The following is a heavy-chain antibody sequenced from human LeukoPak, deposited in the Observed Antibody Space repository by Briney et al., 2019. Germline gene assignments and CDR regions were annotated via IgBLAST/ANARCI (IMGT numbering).Heavy chain of an antibody. J-gene: IGHJ4*02. D-gene: IGHD5-12*01. CDR3: AKGRSGIVATISDY. CDR1: GFTFSSYG. V-gene: IGHV3-30*18. CDR2: ISYDGSNK. Sequence: GRSLRLSCAASGFTFSSYGMHWVRQAPGKGLEWVAVISYDGSNKYYADSVKGRLTISRDNSKNTLYLQMNSLRAEDTAVYYCAKGRSGIVATISDYWGQGTLVTVSS.